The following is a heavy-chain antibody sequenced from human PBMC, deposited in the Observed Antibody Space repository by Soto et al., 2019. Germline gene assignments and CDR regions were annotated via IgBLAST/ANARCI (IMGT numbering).Heavy chain of an antibody. CDR3: ARDSSSDFWSGYYPHNWFDP. CDR1: GFTFSSYA. V-gene: IGHV3-30-3*01. D-gene: IGHD3-3*01. Sequence: QVQLVESGGGVVQPGRSLRLSCAASGFTFSSYAMHWVRQAPGKGLEWVAVISYDGSNKYYADSVKGRFTISRDNSKKTLYLQMNSLRAEDTAVYYCARDSSSDFWSGYYPHNWFDPWGQGTLVTVSS. J-gene: IGHJ5*02. CDR2: ISYDGSNK.